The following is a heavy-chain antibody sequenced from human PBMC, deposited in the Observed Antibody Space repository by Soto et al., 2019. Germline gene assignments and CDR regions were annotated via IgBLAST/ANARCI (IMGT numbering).Heavy chain of an antibody. CDR2: IIPIFGTA. Sequence: SVKVSCKASGGTFSSYAISWVRQAPGQGLEWMGGIIPIFGTANYAQKFQGRVTITADESTSTAYMELSSLRSEDTAVYYCARGRRIAAFLWFDPWGQGTLVTVSS. D-gene: IGHD6-6*01. CDR3: ARGRRIAAFLWFDP. V-gene: IGHV1-69*13. CDR1: GGTFSSYA. J-gene: IGHJ5*02.